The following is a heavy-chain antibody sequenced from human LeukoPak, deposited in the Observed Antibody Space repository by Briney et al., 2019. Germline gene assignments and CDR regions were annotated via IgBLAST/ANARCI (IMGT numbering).Heavy chain of an antibody. V-gene: IGHV4-30-2*02. CDR1: GGSIRSVGHS. Sequence: PSQTLSLTCAVSGGSIRSVGHSWSWIRQPPGKGLEWIGYIYPGGTTYYNPSLKSRVTISVDRSKNQFSLKLSSVTAADTAVYYCAIGEMATITGGYYFDYWGQGTLVTVSS. D-gene: IGHD5-24*01. CDR2: IYPGGTT. J-gene: IGHJ4*02. CDR3: AIGEMATITGGYYFDY.